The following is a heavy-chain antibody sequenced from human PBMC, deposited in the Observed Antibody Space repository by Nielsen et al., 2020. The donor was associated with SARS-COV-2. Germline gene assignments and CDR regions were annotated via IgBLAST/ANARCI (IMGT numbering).Heavy chain of an antibody. D-gene: IGHD2-2*01. CDR2: INAGNGNT. CDR1: GFTFTSYA. Sequence: GGSLRLSCAASGFTFTSYAMHWVRQAPGQRLEWMGWINAGNGNTKYSQKFQGRVTITRDTSASTAYMELSSLRSEDTAVYYCARAENRYCSSTSCPGLGGHWGQGTLVTVSS. V-gene: IGHV1-3*01. J-gene: IGHJ4*02. CDR3: ARAENRYCSSTSCPGLGGH.